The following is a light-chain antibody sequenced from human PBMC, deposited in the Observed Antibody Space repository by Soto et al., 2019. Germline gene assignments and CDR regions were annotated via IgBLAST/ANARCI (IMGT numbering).Light chain of an antibody. CDR3: QSFDSSLSGYV. Sequence: QSVLTQPPSVSGAPGQRVTISCTGSSSNIGAGYVVHWYQQLPGTAPKLLIHANSNRPSGVPDRFSGSTSGTSASLAITGLQAEDEADYYCQSFDSSLSGYVFGTGTKVTVL. V-gene: IGLV1-40*01. CDR2: ANS. CDR1: SSNIGAGYV. J-gene: IGLJ1*01.